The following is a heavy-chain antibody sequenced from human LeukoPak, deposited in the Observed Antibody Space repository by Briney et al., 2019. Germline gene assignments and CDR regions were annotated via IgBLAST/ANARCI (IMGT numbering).Heavy chain of an antibody. CDR3: ARRPRYCSGGSCYDY. J-gene: IGHJ4*02. CDR2: MNPKSGNT. Sequence: ASVRVSCKASGGTFSHEGISWVRQAPGQGLEWMGWMNPKSGNTGYAQKFQGRVTMTRSTSISTAYMDLSSLRSEDTAVYYCARRPRYCSGGSCYDYWGQGTLVTVSS. V-gene: IGHV1-8*02. D-gene: IGHD2-15*01. CDR1: GGTFSHEG.